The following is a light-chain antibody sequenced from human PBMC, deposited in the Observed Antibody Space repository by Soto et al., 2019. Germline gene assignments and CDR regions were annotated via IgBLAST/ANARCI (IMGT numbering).Light chain of an antibody. Sequence: QSVLTQPPSVSGAPGQRVTISCTGSISNIGAGYDVHWYQQLPGTAPKLLIYGNSNRPSGVPDRFSGSKSGTSASLAITGLQAEDEADYYCQSYDSSLSAPVFGGGTQLTVL. V-gene: IGLV1-40*01. CDR3: QSYDSSLSAPV. CDR2: GNS. J-gene: IGLJ2*01. CDR1: ISNIGAGYD.